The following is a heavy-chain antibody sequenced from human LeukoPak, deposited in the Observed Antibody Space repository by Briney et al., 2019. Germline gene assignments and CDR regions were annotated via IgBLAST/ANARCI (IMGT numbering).Heavy chain of an antibody. CDR2: IYPDDSDA. Sequence: RGESLKIYCKSSGYSFTSYWIGWVRQMPGKGLEWMGIIYPDDSDARYSPSFQGQVTISADTSISTAYLQWSSLQASDTAMYYCARHSEKYFYYYIDVWGMGTTVTISS. J-gene: IGHJ6*03. V-gene: IGHV5-51*01. CDR1: GYSFTSYW. CDR3: ARHSEKYFYYYIDV.